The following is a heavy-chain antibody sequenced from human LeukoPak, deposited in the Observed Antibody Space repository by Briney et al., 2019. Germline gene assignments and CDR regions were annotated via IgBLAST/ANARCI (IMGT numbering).Heavy chain of an antibody. V-gene: IGHV4-34*01. D-gene: IGHD2/OR15-2a*01. CDR2: INHSGST. Sequence: PSETLSLTCAVYGGSFSGYDWSWIRQPPGKGLEWIGEINHSGSTNCNPSLKSRVTISVDTSKNQFSLKLSSVTAADTAVYYCARVPRLNRSHSYGIDVWGQGTPVTVSS. J-gene: IGHJ6*02. CDR3: ARVPRLNRSHSYGIDV. CDR1: GGSFSGYD.